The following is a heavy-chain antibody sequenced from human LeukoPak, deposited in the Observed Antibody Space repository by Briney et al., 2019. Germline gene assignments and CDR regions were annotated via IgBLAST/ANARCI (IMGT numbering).Heavy chain of an antibody. CDR3: AKVIMSYCSSASCYSFDY. Sequence: GGYLRLSCAASGFTFSTYAMSWVRQAPGKGLEWVSGISVSGDTTYYVDSVKGRFTVSRDDSKNTLSLQMNSLRAEDTATYYCAKVIMSYCSSASCYSFDYWGQGTLVTVSS. J-gene: IGHJ4*02. V-gene: IGHV3-23*01. CDR1: GFTFSTYA. CDR2: ISVSGDTT. D-gene: IGHD2-2*01.